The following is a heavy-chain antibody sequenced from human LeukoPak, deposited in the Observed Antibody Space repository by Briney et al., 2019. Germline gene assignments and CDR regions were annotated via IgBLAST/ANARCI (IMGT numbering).Heavy chain of an antibody. Sequence: SETLSLTCTVSGDSISSYYWSWIRQPPGKGLEWIGYIHYSGSTNYNPSLKSRVTISVDTSKNQFSLILSSVTTADTAVYYCARGVVAAPTNFDYWGQGTLVTVSS. CDR3: ARGVVAAPTNFDY. V-gene: IGHV4-59*01. CDR1: GDSISSYY. J-gene: IGHJ4*02. D-gene: IGHD2-15*01. CDR2: IHYSGST.